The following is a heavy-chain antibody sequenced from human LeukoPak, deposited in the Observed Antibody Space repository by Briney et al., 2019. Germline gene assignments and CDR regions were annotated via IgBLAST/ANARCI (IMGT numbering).Heavy chain of an antibody. J-gene: IGHJ5*02. CDR3: ARGPQFSGPGWFDP. Sequence: SGGSLRLSCAASGFTFSDYYMSWIRQAPGKGLEWVSYISSSGSTIYYADSVKGRFTISRDNAKNPLYLQMNSLRAEDTAVYYCARGPQFSGPGWFDPWGQGTLVTVSS. CDR1: GFTFSDYY. CDR2: ISSSGSTI. D-gene: IGHD3-10*01. V-gene: IGHV3-11*01.